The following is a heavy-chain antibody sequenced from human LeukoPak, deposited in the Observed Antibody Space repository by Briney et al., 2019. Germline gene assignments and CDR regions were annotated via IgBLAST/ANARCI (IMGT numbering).Heavy chain of an antibody. V-gene: IGHV4-38-2*02. D-gene: IGHD5-12*01. CDR1: GYSISSVYY. Sequence: SETLSLTCIVSGYSISSVYYWGWIRQPPGKGLEWIGSIYHSGSSHYNPSLKGRVTISIDMSNNQFSLKLTSVTAADTAVYYCARNYGYDYGGNWYFDLWGRGTLVTVSS. CDR2: IYHSGSS. J-gene: IGHJ2*01. CDR3: ARNYGYDYGGNWYFDL.